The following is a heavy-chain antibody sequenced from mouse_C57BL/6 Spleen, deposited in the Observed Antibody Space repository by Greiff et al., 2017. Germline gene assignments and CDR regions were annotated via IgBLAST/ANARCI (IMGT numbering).Heavy chain of an antibody. CDR1: GYTFTSYW. J-gene: IGHJ2*01. CDR3: AREGNYALDY. CDR2: IDPSDSET. D-gene: IGHD1-1*02. V-gene: IGHV1-52*01. Sequence: QVQLQQPGAELVRPGSSVKLSCKASGYTFTSYWMHWVKQRPIQGLEWIGNIDPSDSETHYNQKFKDKATLTVDKSSSTAYMQLSSLTSEDSAVYYCAREGNYALDYWGQGTTRTVSS.